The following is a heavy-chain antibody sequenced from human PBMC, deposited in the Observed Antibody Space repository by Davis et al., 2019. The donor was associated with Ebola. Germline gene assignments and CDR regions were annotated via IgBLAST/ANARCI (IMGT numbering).Heavy chain of an antibody. D-gene: IGHD6-19*01. Sequence: ASVKVSCKASGFILTNYAIHWVRQAPGQRLEWMGWVHGGNGNTKYSQRFQGRVTITTDTVYLDLTSLRSDDTAVFYCARASFGYNSGWYADYWGPGSLVTVSS. J-gene: IGHJ4*02. V-gene: IGHV1-3*01. CDR1: GFILTNYA. CDR2: VHGGNGNT. CDR3: ARASFGYNSGWYADY.